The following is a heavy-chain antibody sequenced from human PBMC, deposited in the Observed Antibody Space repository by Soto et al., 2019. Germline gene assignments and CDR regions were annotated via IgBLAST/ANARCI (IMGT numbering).Heavy chain of an antibody. J-gene: IGHJ4*02. Sequence: QITLKESGPTLVKPTQTLTLTCAFSGFSLTTRAVGVGWIRQPPGKALEWLAVIYWDDDKRYSPSLKSRVSITKATSQKQVVLTMTNMDHGDTATYYCAHTATSGTWAFDYWGQGILVTVSS. D-gene: IGHD1-26*01. V-gene: IGHV2-5*02. CDR2: IYWDDDK. CDR3: AHTATSGTWAFDY. CDR1: GFSLTTRAVG.